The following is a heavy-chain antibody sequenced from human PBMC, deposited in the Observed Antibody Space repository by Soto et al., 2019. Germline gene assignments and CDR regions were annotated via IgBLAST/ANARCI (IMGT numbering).Heavy chain of an antibody. D-gene: IGHD2-15*01. J-gene: IGHJ4*02. CDR3: AGSYSLCFDY. V-gene: IGHV1-69*06. CDR1: GGTFSSYA. CDR2: IIPIFGTA. Sequence: QVQLVQSGAEVKNPGSSVKVSCKASGGTFSSYAISWVRQAPAQGLEWMGGIIPIFGTANYAQKFQGRVTLTADKSTSTAYMELSSLRSEDTAVYYGAGSYSLCFDYWGQGTLVTVAS.